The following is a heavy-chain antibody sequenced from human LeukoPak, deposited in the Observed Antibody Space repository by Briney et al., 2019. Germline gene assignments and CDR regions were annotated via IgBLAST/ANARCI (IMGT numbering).Heavy chain of an antibody. V-gene: IGHV3-66*01. D-gene: IGHD6-19*01. CDR1: GFTVSSNY. Sequence: PGGSLRLSCAASGFTVSSNYMGWVRQAPGKGLGWGSVIFSGGDTYYADSVKGRFTISRDNSKNMIYLEMSSLKAEDTAVYYCAKERSLEIAVAGTIFDHWGQGTLVTVSS. J-gene: IGHJ4*02. CDR3: AKERSLEIAVAGTIFDH. CDR2: IFSGGDT.